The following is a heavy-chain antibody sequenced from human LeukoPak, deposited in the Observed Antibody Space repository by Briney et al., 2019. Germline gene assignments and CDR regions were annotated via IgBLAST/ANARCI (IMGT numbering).Heavy chain of an antibody. CDR1: GYTFTSYG. CDR2: ISAYNGNT. Sequence: GASVKVSCKASGYTFTSYGISWVRQAPGQGLEWMGWISAYNGNTNYAQKLQGRVTMTTDTSTSTAYMELRSLRSDDTAVYYCARVKHYYDSSGYYRNYFDYWGQGTLVTVSS. CDR3: ARVKHYYDSSGYYRNYFDY. J-gene: IGHJ4*02. D-gene: IGHD3-22*01. V-gene: IGHV1-18*01.